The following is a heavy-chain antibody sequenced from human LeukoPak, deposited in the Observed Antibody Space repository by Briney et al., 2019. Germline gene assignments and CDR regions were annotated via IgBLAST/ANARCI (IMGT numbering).Heavy chain of an antibody. J-gene: IGHJ4*02. CDR3: AREGSGWYYFDY. D-gene: IGHD6-19*01. V-gene: IGHV4-59*01. CDR1: GGSISTYY. Sequence: SETLSLTCTVSGGSISTYYWSWIRQPPGKGLEWIGYIYYSGSTNYNPSLKSRVTISVDTSKNQFSLNLSSMTAAATAVYFCAREGSGWYYFDYWGQGTLVTVSS. CDR2: IYYSGST.